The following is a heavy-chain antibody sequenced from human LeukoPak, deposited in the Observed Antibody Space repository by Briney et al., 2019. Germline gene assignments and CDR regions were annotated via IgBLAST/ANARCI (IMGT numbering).Heavy chain of an antibody. J-gene: IGHJ6*04. Sequence: GRSLRLSCASSGFTFSLYSMNWVRQAPGKGREGVSSLSNISNYIYYADSVKGRFTISRDNAKNSLYLQMNSLRAEDTAVYYCARDPYDILTGYYMDYYYYGMDVWGKGTTVTVSS. D-gene: IGHD3-9*01. CDR3: ARDPYDILTGYYMDYYYYGMDV. CDR1: GFTFSLYS. CDR2: LSNISNYI. V-gene: IGHV3-21*01.